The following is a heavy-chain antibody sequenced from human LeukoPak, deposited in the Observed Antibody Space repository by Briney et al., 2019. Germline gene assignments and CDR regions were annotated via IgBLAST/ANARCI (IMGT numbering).Heavy chain of an antibody. Sequence: GGSLRLSCVASGFIFSNYNMNWVRQAPGEGLEWVSYISNGSSTVYYADSVKGRFTISRDNAKNSLFLQINSLRAEDTAVYYCARDPDSGWYWIDYWGQGTLVTVSS. CDR1: GFIFSNYN. V-gene: IGHV3-48*01. D-gene: IGHD6-19*01. J-gene: IGHJ4*02. CDR2: ISNGSSTV. CDR3: ARDPDSGWYWIDY.